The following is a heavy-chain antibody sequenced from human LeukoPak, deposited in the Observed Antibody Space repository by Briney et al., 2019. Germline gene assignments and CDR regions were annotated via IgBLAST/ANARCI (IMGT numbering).Heavy chain of an antibody. CDR2: IYYSGCT. CDR1: GGSISSSSYY. Sequence: SETLSLTCTVSGGSISSSSYYWGWIRQPPGKGLEWIGSIYYSGCTYYNPSLKSRVTISVDTSKNQFSLKLSSVTAADTAVYYCARRSADYYYYGMDVWGQGTTVTVSS. J-gene: IGHJ6*02. CDR3: ARRSADYYYYGMDV. V-gene: IGHV4-39*01.